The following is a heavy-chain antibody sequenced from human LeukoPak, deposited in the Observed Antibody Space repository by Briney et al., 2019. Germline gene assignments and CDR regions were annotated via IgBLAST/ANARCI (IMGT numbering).Heavy chain of an antibody. V-gene: IGHV4-30-4*08. CDR3: ARRFVGATDYYYMDV. CDR1: GGSISSGDYY. Sequence: SETLYLTCTVSGGSISSGDYYWSWIRQPPGKGLEWIGYIYYSGSTYYNPSLKSRVTISVDTSKNQFSLKLSSVTAADTAVYYCARRFVGATDYYYMDVWGKGTTVTVSS. J-gene: IGHJ6*03. CDR2: IYYSGST. D-gene: IGHD1-26*01.